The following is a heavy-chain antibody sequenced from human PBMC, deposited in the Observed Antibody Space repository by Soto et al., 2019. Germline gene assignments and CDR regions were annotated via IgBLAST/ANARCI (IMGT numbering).Heavy chain of an antibody. CDR3: ARDLKNWNYGPYGMDV. CDR2: IYYSGST. Sequence: TLSLTCTVSGGSISSGGYYWSWIRQHPGKGLEWIGYIYYSGSTYYNPSLKSRVTISVDTSKNQFSLKLSSVTAADTAVYYCARDLKNWNYGPYGMDVWGQGTTVTVSS. V-gene: IGHV4-31*03. CDR1: GGSISSGGYY. J-gene: IGHJ6*02. D-gene: IGHD1-7*01.